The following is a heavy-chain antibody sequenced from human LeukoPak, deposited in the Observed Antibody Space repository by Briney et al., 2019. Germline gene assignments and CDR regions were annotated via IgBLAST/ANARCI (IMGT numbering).Heavy chain of an antibody. CDR1: GFTFSKVW. V-gene: IGHV3-15*01. J-gene: IGHJ5*02. CDR2: IRSKTDGGAS. CDR3: TTDVNRFMVTASS. D-gene: IGHD2-21*02. Sequence: PGGSLRLSCAASGFTFSKVWMTWVRQAPGKGLEWVGRIRSKTDGGASVYAAPVKGGFSISRDDSNNTLYLEMISLKAEDTAIYYCTTDVNRFMVTASSWGQGTLVTVSS.